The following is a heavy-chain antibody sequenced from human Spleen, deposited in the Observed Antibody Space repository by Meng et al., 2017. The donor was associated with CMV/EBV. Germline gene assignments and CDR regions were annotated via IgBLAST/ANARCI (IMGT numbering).Heavy chain of an antibody. CDR3: ARHQGYSSSSSYYYHAVDV. V-gene: IGHV3-53*01. CDR1: GFTVSSNY. D-gene: IGHD6-6*01. J-gene: IGHJ6*02. Sequence: ETLSLTCAASGFTVSSNYMSWVRQAPGKGLEWVSVIYSGGSTYFADSVKGRFTISRDNSKNTLYLQMNSLRAEDTAVYYCARHQGYSSSSSYYYHAVDVWGQGTPVTVSS. CDR2: IYSGGST.